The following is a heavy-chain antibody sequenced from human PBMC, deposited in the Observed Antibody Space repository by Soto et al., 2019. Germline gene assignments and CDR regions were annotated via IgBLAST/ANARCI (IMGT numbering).Heavy chain of an antibody. J-gene: IGHJ6*02. CDR2: ISYDGSNK. Sequence: PGGSLRLSCAASGFTFSSYAMHWVRQAPGKGLEWVAVISYDGSNKYYADSVKGRFTISRDNSKNTLYLQMNSLRAEDTAVYYCARDLYCSGGRCYGQYWYYYYGMDVWGQGTTVTVSS. CDR1: GFTFSSYA. CDR3: ARDLYCSGGRCYGQYWYYYYGMDV. D-gene: IGHD2-15*01. V-gene: IGHV3-30-3*01.